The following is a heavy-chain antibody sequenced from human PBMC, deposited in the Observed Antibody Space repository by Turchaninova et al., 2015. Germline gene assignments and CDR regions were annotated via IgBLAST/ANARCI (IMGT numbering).Heavy chain of an antibody. CDR1: GGSLSSSAYY. D-gene: IGHD6-13*01. CDR2: ISYRGRT. J-gene: IGHJ2*01. CDR3: AKYPSGYSSTWAYWYFDL. V-gene: IGHV4-39*07. Sequence: QLQLQESGPGLGTPSETLSLTCTVSGGSLSSSAYYWGGLRQPPGKGLEWIGCISYRGRTSYNPSLKSRVTISVDTSKDQFALKLNSVTAADTAVYYCAKYPSGYSSTWAYWYFDLWGRGTLVTVSS.